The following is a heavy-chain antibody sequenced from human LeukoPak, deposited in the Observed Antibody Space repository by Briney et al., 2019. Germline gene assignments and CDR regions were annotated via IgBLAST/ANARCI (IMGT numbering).Heavy chain of an antibody. CDR2: IYHSGST. J-gene: IGHJ6*03. V-gene: IGHV4-38-2*01. CDR3: ARHDGLSSHTSFYYYYYYMDV. CDR1: GYSISSGYY. D-gene: IGHD2-2*02. Sequence: PSETLSLTCAVSGYSISSGYYWGWIRPPPGKGLEWIGIIYHSGSTYYNPSPKSRVTISVDTSKNQFSLKLSSVTAADTAVYYCARHDGLSSHTSFYYYYYYMDVWGKGTTVTVSS.